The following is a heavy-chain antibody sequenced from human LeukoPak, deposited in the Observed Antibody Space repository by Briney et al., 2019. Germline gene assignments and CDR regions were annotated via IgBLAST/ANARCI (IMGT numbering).Heavy chain of an antibody. Sequence: EASVKVSCKASGYTFTGYYMHWVRQAPGQGLEWMGWINTNTGNPTYAQGFTGRFVFSLDTSVSTAYLQISSLKAEDTAVYYCARSHYHGSGSYYTYWGQGTLVTVSS. CDR1: GYTFTGYY. CDR3: ARSHYHGSGSYYTY. CDR2: INTNTGNP. D-gene: IGHD3-10*01. J-gene: IGHJ4*02. V-gene: IGHV7-4-1*02.